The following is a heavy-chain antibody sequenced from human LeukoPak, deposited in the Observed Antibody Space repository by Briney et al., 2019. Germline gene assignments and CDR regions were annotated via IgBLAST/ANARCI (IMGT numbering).Heavy chain of an antibody. D-gene: IGHD1-20*01. J-gene: IGHJ4*02. V-gene: IGHV1-69*13. CDR2: IIPIFGTA. CDR3: ARDHPLTGTSFDY. CDR1: GGTFSSYA. Sequence: SVKVSCKASGGTFSSYAISWVRQAPGQGLEWMGGIIPIFGTANYAQKFQGRVTITADESTSTAYMELSSLRSDDTAVYYCARDHPLTGTSFDYWGQGTLVTVSS.